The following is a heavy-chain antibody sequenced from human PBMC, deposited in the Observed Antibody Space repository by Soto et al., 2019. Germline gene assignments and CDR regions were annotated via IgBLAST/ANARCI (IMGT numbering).Heavy chain of an antibody. D-gene: IGHD4-17*01. CDR3: ARGRTTVVIGAFDI. CDR2: INAGNGNT. CDR1: GYTFTSYA. Sequence: RASVKVSCKASGYTFTSYAMHWVRQAPGQRLEWMGWINAGNGNTKYSQKFQGRVTITRDTSASTAYMELSSLRSEDTAVYYCARGRTTVVIGAFDIWVQGTMVTVSS. V-gene: IGHV1-3*01. J-gene: IGHJ3*02.